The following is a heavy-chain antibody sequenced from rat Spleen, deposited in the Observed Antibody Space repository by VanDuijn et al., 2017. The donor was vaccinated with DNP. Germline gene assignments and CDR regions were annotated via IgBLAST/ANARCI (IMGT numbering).Heavy chain of an antibody. CDR2: IIYDGTRT. CDR3: ARPDGYNYADYFDY. V-gene: IGHV5-7*01. CDR1: GFSFRNYD. J-gene: IGHJ2*01. Sequence: EVHLVESGGGLVQPGRSMKLSCAASGFSFRNYDMAWVRQAPKKGLEWVATIIYDGTRTYYRDSVKGRFTISRDNAKSTLYLQMDSLRSEDTATYYCARPDGYNYADYFDYWGQGVMVTVSS. D-gene: IGHD1-4*01.